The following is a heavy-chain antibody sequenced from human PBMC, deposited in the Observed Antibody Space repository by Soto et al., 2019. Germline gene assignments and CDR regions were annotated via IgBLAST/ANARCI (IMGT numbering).Heavy chain of an antibody. CDR2: ISYDGSKK. Sequence: QVQLVESGGGVVQPGRSLRLSCAASGFTFSSYGMHWVRQAPGKGLEWVAVISYDGSKKYYADSVRGRFTISRDNSKTTLYLQMNSLRPEDTAVYYGADEVGLDYWGQGTLVTVSS. V-gene: IGHV3-30*18. J-gene: IGHJ4*02. CDR3: ADEVGLDY. CDR1: GFTFSSYG. D-gene: IGHD2-15*01.